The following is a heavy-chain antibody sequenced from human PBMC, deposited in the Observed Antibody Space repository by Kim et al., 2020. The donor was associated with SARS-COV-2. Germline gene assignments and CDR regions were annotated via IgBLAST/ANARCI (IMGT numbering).Heavy chain of an antibody. Sequence: PVKDRSTISQDKPKNSLSLQMNSLRAEDTAVYYCARVRYYYDSSGSFDPWGQGTLVTVSS. V-gene: IGHV3-11*06. D-gene: IGHD3-22*01. CDR3: ARVRYYYDSSGSFDP. J-gene: IGHJ5*02.